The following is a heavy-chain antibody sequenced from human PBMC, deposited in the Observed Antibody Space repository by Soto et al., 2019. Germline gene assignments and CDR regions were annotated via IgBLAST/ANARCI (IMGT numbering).Heavy chain of an antibody. CDR3: ARHFSVDYFDY. CDR1: GDSITSNSYF. Sequence: QLQLQESDPGLVKPSETLSLTCTVSGDSITSNSYFWAWIRQPPGKGLEWIGSIYYSGTTYYNPSLKSRVTISVDRSKNQFSLKLSSVTAADTAGYYCARHFSVDYFDYWGQGALVTVSS. CDR2: IYYSGTT. V-gene: IGHV4-39*01. J-gene: IGHJ4*02.